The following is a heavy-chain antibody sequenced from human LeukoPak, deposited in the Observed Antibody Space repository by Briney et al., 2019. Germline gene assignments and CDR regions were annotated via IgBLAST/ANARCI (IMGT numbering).Heavy chain of an antibody. CDR2: IYSGGST. CDR1: GGSLSSYY. J-gene: IGHJ4*02. V-gene: IGHV4-4*07. D-gene: IGHD6-19*01. Sequence: SETLSLTCTVSGGSLSSYYWSWIRQPAGKGRVGIGRIYSGGSTNYTPSLKSRVTMSVDTPKNQFSLKLTSVTAADTAIYYCARDVSSRQYSSGWYWAYDYWGQGTLVTVSS. CDR3: ARDVSSRQYSSGWYWAYDY.